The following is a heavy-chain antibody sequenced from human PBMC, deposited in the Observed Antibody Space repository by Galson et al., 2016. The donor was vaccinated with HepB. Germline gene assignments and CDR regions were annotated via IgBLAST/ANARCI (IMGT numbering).Heavy chain of an antibody. V-gene: IGHV1-46*01. Sequence: SVKVSCKASGYTFTTYHMHWVRQAPGQGLEWMGIINPNGGSASYSPKFQGRVTLIRDTSTSTVYMELSSLKSDDTALYYCSTGGGYNWFDPWGQGTLVTVSS. CDR1: GYTFTTYH. D-gene: IGHD6-25*01. J-gene: IGHJ5*02. CDR3: STGGGYNWFDP. CDR2: INPNGGSA.